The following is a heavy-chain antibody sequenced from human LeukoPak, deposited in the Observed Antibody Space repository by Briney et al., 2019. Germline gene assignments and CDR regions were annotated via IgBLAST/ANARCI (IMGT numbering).Heavy chain of an antibody. V-gene: IGHV3-23*01. CDR2: ISVGGGVT. CDR1: GFTFSNYA. CDR3: ARISSSSRSPMDV. Sequence: PGGSLRLSCAASGFTFSNYAMSWVRQAPGKGLEWVSSISVGGGVTYYSDSVKGRFTISRDNAKNSLYLQMNSLRAEDTAVFYCARISSSSRSPMDVWGKGTTVTVSS. D-gene: IGHD2-15*01. J-gene: IGHJ6*03.